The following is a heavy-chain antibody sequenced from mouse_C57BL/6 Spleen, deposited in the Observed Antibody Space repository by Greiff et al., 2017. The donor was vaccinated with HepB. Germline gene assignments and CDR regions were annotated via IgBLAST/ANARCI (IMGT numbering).Heavy chain of an antibody. CDR3: ARWASYGIYRGYAMDY. CDR1: GYTFTSYW. CDR2: INPSNGGT. J-gene: IGHJ4*01. D-gene: IGHD2-1*01. Sequence: VQLQQSGTELVKPGASVKLSCKASGYTFTSYWMHWVKQRPGQGLEWIGNINPSNGGTNYNEKFKSKATLTVDKSSSTAYMQLSSLTSEDSAVYYCARWASYGIYRGYAMDYLGQGTSVTVSS. V-gene: IGHV1-53*01.